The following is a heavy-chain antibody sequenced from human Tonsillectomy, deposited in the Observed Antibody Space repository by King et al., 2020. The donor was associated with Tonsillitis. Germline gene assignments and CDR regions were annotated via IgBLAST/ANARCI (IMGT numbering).Heavy chain of an antibody. CDR3: TATYYYGSGSGYYFDY. Sequence: VQLVESGGGLVQPGRSLRLSCTSSGFNFAEYAMNWFRQAPGKGLEWVGFIRSKDYGGTTEYAAPMKGRFTISRDDSKSIAYLQMNSLKTEDTAVYYCTATYYYGSGSGYYFDYWGQGTLVTVSS. CDR1: GFNFAEYA. V-gene: IGHV3-49*03. J-gene: IGHJ4*02. CDR2: IRSKDYGGTT. D-gene: IGHD3-10*01.